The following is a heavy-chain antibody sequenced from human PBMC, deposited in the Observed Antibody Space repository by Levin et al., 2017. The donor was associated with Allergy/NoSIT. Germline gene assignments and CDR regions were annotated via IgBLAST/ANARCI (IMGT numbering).Heavy chain of an antibody. D-gene: IGHD2-2*01. CDR1: GFTFSIYD. CDR2: ISASGGAT. J-gene: IGHJ4*02. V-gene: IGHV3-23*01. Sequence: GGSLRLSCAASGFTFSIYDMSWVRQAPGKGLEWVSGISASGGATNYADSVKGRFTFSRDNSKNTLYLQMNSLRAEDTALYYCAKVSCRGTSCNYFAYWGQESLVTVSS. CDR3: AKVSCRGTSCNYFAY.